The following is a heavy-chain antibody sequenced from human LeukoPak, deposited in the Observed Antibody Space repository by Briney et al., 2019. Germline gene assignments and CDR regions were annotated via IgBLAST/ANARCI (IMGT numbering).Heavy chain of an antibody. CDR1: GFTFSSYA. D-gene: IGHD5-18*01. J-gene: IGHJ4*02. CDR3: ARHLSGVTGYTYGRGIDY. Sequence: GGSLRLSCAASGFTFSSYAMSWVRQAPGKGLEWVVVISYDGSNKYYADSVKGRFTISRDNAKKSLYLQMNSLRAEDTAVYYCARHLSGVTGYTYGRGIDYWGQGTLVTVSS. CDR2: ISYDGSNK. V-gene: IGHV3-30*04.